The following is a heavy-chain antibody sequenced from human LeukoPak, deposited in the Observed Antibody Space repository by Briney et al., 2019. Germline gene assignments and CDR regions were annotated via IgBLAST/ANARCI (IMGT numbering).Heavy chain of an antibody. CDR2: ISSSSSYI. CDR3: AELGITMIGGV. Sequence: GGSLRLSCAASGFTFSSYSMNWVRQAPGKGLEWVSSISSSSSYIYYADSVKGRFTISRDNAKSTLYLQMNSLRAEDTAVYYCAELGITMIGGVWGKGTTVTISS. V-gene: IGHV3-21*01. D-gene: IGHD3-10*02. J-gene: IGHJ6*04. CDR1: GFTFSSYS.